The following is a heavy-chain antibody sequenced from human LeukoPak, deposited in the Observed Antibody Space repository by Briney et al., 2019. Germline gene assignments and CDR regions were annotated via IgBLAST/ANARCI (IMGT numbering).Heavy chain of an antibody. CDR1: GYSFTSCW. D-gene: IGHD3-10*01. J-gene: IGHJ5*02. Sequence: GASLKISCKGSGYSFTSCWISWVRQTPGKGLEWMGRIDPSDSYTNYSPSFQGHVTISADKSISTAYLQWSSLKASDTAMYYCAPHRGGLEDLTFDPWGQGTLVTVSS. CDR2: IDPSDSYT. CDR3: APHRGGLEDLTFDP. V-gene: IGHV5-10-1*01.